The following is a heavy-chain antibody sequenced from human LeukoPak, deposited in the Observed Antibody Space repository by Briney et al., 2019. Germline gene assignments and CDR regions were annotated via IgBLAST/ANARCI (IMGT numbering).Heavy chain of an antibody. D-gene: IGHD3-22*01. CDR3: ARGIVTLIDY. CDR1: GFTFSSYA. V-gene: IGHV3-53*01. CDR2: IYSGGST. J-gene: IGHJ4*02. Sequence: GGSLRLSCAASGFTFSSYAMSWVRQAPGKGLEWVSVIYSGGSTYYADSVKGRFTISRDNSKNTLYLQMNSLRAEDTAVYYCARGIVTLIDYWGQGTLVTVSS.